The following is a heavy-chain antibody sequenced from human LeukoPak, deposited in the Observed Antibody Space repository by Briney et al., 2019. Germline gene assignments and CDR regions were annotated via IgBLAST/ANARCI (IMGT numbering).Heavy chain of an antibody. V-gene: IGHV3-23*01. D-gene: IGHD3-22*01. CDR3: YYEGF. Sequence: PGGSLRLSCAASGFTFSDYGMSWVRQAPGKGLEWVSGISGTGGSTYYADSVKGRFTISRDNSKNTLYLPMNSLRAEDTAVYFGYYEGFWGQGTLVTVSS. J-gene: IGHJ4*02. CDR2: ISGTGGST. CDR1: GFTFSDYG.